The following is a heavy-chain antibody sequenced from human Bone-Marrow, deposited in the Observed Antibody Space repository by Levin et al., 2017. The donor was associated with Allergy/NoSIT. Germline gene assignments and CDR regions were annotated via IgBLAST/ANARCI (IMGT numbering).Heavy chain of an antibody. Sequence: LSLTCAASGFTFSDYYMSWIRQAPGKGLEWVSYISSSGSTIYYADSVKGRFTISRDNAKNSLYLQMNSLRAEDTAVYYCARGGAVAARLHYGMDVWGQGTTVTVSS. CDR2: ISSSGSTI. V-gene: IGHV3-11*01. CDR3: ARGGAVAARLHYGMDV. J-gene: IGHJ6*02. CDR1: GFTFSDYY. D-gene: IGHD6-6*01.